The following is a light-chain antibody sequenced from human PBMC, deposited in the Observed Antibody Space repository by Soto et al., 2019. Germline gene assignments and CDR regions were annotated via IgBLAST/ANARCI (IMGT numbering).Light chain of an antibody. CDR1: QSVSSY. CDR3: QQRGNWPQIT. CDR2: DAS. Sequence: EIVLTQSPATLSLAPGERATLSFRASQSVSSYLAWYQQKPGQAPRLLIYDASNRATGIPARFSGSGPGTDFTLTISSLEPEDFAVYYCQQRGNWPQITFGQGTRLEIK. V-gene: IGKV3-11*01. J-gene: IGKJ5*01.